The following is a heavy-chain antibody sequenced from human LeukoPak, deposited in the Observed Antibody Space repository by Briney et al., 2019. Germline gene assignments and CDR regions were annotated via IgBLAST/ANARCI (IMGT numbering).Heavy chain of an antibody. D-gene: IGHD3-22*01. V-gene: IGHV3-7*01. CDR1: GLAFSSYW. Sequence: PGGSLRLSCEASGLAFSSYWMSWVRQAPGKGLEWVANIKQDGSEKYYVDSVKGRFTISRDNAKNSLYLQMNSLRAEDTAVYYCARVMAYDSSGYYSGNDAFDIWGQGTMVTVSS. J-gene: IGHJ3*02. CDR3: ARVMAYDSSGYYSGNDAFDI. CDR2: IKQDGSEK.